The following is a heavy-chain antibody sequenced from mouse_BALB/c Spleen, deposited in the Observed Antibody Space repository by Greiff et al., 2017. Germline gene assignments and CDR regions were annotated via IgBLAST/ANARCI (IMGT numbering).Heavy chain of an antibody. Sequence: VQLKQSGAELVKPGASVKLSCTASGFNIKDTYMHWVKQKPGQGLEWIGYINPYNDGTKYNEKFKGKATLTSDKSSSTAYMELSSLTSEDSAVYYCARGDLYYAMDYWGQGTSVTVSS. D-gene: IGHD2-13*01. CDR3: ARGDLYYAMDY. J-gene: IGHJ4*01. V-gene: IGHV1-14*01. CDR1: GFNIKDTY. CDR2: INPYNDGT.